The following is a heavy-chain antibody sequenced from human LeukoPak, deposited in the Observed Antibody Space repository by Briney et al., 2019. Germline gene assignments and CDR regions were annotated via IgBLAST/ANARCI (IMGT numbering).Heavy chain of an antibody. V-gene: IGHV4-59*08. CDR1: GGSISSYY. D-gene: IGHD6-13*01. CDR2: IYYSGNT. CDR3: ARRARATAGGDYFDY. Sequence: SETLSLTCTVSGGSISSYYWTWIRQSPGKGLEWIGYIYYSGNTNYNPSLKSRVTISLDTSRNQFSLKLSSVTAADTAVYYCARRARATAGGDYFDYWGQGTLVTVSS. J-gene: IGHJ4*02.